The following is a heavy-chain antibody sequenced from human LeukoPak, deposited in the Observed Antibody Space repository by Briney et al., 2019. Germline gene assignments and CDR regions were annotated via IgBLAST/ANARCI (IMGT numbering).Heavy chain of an antibody. CDR3: ARGTPWSGYSYYFDY. Sequence: PSETLSLTCTVSGGSISSYYWSWIRQPPGKGLEWIGYIYYSGSTNYNPSLKSRVTISVDTSKNQSSLKLSSVTAADTAVYYCARGTPWSGYSYYFDYWGQGTLVTVSS. J-gene: IGHJ4*02. CDR1: GGSISSYY. D-gene: IGHD3-3*01. CDR2: IYYSGST. V-gene: IGHV4-59*01.